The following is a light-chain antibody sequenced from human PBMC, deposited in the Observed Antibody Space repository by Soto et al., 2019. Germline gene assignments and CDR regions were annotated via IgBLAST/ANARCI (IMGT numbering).Light chain of an antibody. CDR3: QQYHSYSGT. CDR1: QTIDSW. J-gene: IGKJ1*01. Sequence: IQMPQSPSTLSASVGDRVTITCRASQTIDSWLAWYQQRPGKPPNLLIYKASTLASGVPSRFSGSGSGTEFTLTIYSLQPDDFATYYCQQYHSYSGTFGQGAKVDIK. V-gene: IGKV1-5*03. CDR2: KAS.